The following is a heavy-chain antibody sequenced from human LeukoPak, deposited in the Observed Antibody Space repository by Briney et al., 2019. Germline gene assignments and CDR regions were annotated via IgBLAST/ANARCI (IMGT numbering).Heavy chain of an antibody. CDR2: VNHSGST. CDR1: GGSFSGYY. J-gene: IGHJ4*02. Sequence: SVTLSLTCAVYGGSFSGYYWSWIRQPPGKGLEWLGEVNHSGSTNYNPSLKSRVTISVDTSKNQFSLKLSSVTAADTAVYYCARGRPRYYYDSSGYYGFFDYWGQGTLVTVSS. CDR3: ARGRPRYYYDSSGYYGFFDY. D-gene: IGHD3-22*01. V-gene: IGHV4-34*01.